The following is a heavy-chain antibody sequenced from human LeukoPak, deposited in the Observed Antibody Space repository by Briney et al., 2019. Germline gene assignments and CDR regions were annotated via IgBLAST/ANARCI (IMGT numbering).Heavy chain of an antibody. V-gene: IGHV3-23*01. CDR3: AKDQLPVADTEGFDY. CDR1: GFTFSSYG. CDR2: ISGSGGST. J-gene: IGHJ4*02. D-gene: IGHD6-19*01. Sequence: QSGGSLRLSCAASGFTFSSYGMSWVRQAPGKGLEWVSAISGSGGSTYYADSVKGRFTISRDNSKNTLYLQMNSLRAEDTAVYYCAKDQLPVADTEGFDYWGQGTLVTVSS.